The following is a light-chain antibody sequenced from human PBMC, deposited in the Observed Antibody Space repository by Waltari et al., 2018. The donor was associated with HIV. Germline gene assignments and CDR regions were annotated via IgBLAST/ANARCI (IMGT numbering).Light chain of an antibody. CDR3: SSFVNGGTYV. V-gene: IGLV2-23*02. CDR2: DVN. Sequence: LTQPASVSGSPVQSVTIFGAVTNNDIGSHDYVSGYRVVPEKAPKLLIFDVNLRPSDISHRCSGSKSGYTASLMIFGLQPEDEADYFCSSFVNGGTYVFGSGTKV. J-gene: IGLJ1*01. CDR1: NNDIGSHDY.